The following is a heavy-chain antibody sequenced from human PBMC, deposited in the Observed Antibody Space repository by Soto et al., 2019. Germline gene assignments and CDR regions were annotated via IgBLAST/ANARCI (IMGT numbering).Heavy chain of an antibody. CDR2: ISYDGSNK. J-gene: IGHJ4*02. CDR1: GFTFSSYG. V-gene: IGHV3-30*18. CDR3: AKDFRGIDSIQIAY. D-gene: IGHD5-18*01. Sequence: QVQLVESGGGVVQPGRSLRLSCAASGFTFSSYGMHWVRQAPGKGLEWVAVISYDGSNKYYADSVKGRFTISRDNSKNTLYLQMNSLRAEDTAVYYCAKDFRGIDSIQIAYWGQGTLVTVSS.